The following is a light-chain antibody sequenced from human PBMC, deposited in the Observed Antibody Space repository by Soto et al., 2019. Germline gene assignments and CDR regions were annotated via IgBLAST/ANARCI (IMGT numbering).Light chain of an antibody. J-gene: IGKJ1*01. V-gene: IGKV3-15*01. CDR2: GAS. CDR3: QQYNNWPPVT. Sequence: EIVMTQSPATLSVSPGERATLSCRASQSVSRNIAWYQQKPGQAPRLLIYGASTRATGIPDRFSGSGSGTEFTLTIRSLQSEDFAVYYCQQYNNWPPVTFGQGTKVEIK. CDR1: QSVSRN.